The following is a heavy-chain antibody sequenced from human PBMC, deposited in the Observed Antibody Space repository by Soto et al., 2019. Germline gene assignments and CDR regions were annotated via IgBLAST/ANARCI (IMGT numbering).Heavy chain of an antibody. J-gene: IGHJ4*02. CDR2: VTHSGST. Sequence: QVHLQQWGAGLLKPSETLSLTCGVYGGSLRGSYWSWIRQPPGKALEWLGKVTHSGSTTFNPSLKSRVSVSVDTSDNQFSLKLTALTAADTAVYYCARGHIPVYGQVPDYFDSWGQGTLVTVSS. V-gene: IGHV4-34*02. D-gene: IGHD2-21*01. CDR3: ARGHIPVYGQVPDYFDS. CDR1: GGSLRGSY.